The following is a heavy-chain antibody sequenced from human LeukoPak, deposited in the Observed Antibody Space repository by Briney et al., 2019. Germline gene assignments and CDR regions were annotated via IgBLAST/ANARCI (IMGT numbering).Heavy chain of an antibody. CDR1: GFTFSDYY. J-gene: IGHJ6*02. V-gene: IGHV3-11*05. CDR3: ARGHYGLDV. Sequence: PGGSLRLSCAACGFTFSDYYMSWIRQGPGKGLEWVSYISTSTYTNYADSVKGRFTISRDNAKNSLYLHMNSLRAEDMAVYYCARGHYGLDVWGQGTTVTVSS. CDR2: ISTSTYT.